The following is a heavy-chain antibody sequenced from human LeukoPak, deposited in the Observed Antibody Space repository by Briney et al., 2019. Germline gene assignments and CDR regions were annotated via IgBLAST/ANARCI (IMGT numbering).Heavy chain of an antibody. CDR1: GFTFSSYG. CDR3: AKGVGYCSGGSCQQFDY. J-gene: IGHJ4*02. V-gene: IGHV3-23*01. CDR2: ISGSGGST. D-gene: IGHD2-15*01. Sequence: GGSLRLSCAASGFTFSSYGMSWVRQAPGKGLEWVSAISGSGGSTYYADSVKGRFTISRDNSKNTPYLQMNSLRAEDTAVYYCAKGVGYCSGGSCQQFDYWGQGTLVTVSS.